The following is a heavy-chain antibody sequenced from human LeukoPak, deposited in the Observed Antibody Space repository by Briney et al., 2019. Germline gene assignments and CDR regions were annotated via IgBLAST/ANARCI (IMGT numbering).Heavy chain of an antibody. D-gene: IGHD4-17*01. CDR2: ISSSSSYI. V-gene: IGHV3-21*01. CDR1: GFTFSSYS. J-gene: IGHJ4*02. Sequence: GGSLRLSCAASGFTFSSYSMNWVRRAPGKGLEWVSSISSSSSYIYYADSVKGRFTISRDNAKNSLYLQMNSLRAEDTAVYYCARDLRADYGDDRFDYWGQGTLVTVSS. CDR3: ARDLRADYGDDRFDY.